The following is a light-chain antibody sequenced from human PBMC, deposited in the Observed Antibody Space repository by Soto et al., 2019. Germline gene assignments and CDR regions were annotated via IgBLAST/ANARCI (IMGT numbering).Light chain of an antibody. Sequence: QLVLTQSPSASASLGASVKLTCTLSSGHRSYAIAWHQQQPEKGPRYLMKVNSDGSHSKGDGIPDRFSGSSSGAERYLTISSLQSEDEGDYYYQTWGSGIHVGFGGGTKHTLL. CDR3: QTWGSGIHVG. CDR1: SGHRSYA. CDR2: VNSDGSH. J-gene: IGLJ2*01. V-gene: IGLV4-69*01.